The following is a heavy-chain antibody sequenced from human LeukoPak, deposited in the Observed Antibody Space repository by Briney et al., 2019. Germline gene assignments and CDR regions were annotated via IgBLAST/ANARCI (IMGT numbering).Heavy chain of an antibody. Sequence: ASVKVSCKASGYTFTGYYIHWVRQAPGQGPEWMGWINPHSGATNYAQKFQGRVAMTRDTSISTAFMELSSLRSDDTAMYFCSRDLLMYYSGSGESTWGQGTQVTVSS. CDR1: GYTFTGYY. J-gene: IGHJ5*02. CDR2: INPHSGAT. D-gene: IGHD3-10*01. V-gene: IGHV1-2*02. CDR3: SRDLLMYYSGSGEST.